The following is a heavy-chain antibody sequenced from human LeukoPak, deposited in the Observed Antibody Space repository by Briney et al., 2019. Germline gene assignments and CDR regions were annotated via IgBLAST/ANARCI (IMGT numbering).Heavy chain of an antibody. CDR3: TRHIWSGYYTYYFDY. CDR1: GGSISNSIDY. Sequence: SETLSLTCTVSGGSISNSIDYWGWVRQPPGKGLEWIGSIYYSGSTYYNPSLKSRVTISVDTSKNQFSLKLSSVTAADTSVYYCTRHIWSGYYTYYFDYWGRGSPVTVSS. CDR2: IYYSGST. D-gene: IGHD3-3*01. V-gene: IGHV4-39*01. J-gene: IGHJ4*02.